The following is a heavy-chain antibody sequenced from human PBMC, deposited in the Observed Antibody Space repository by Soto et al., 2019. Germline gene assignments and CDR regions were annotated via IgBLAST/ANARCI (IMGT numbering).Heavy chain of an antibody. CDR3: TVYDGSGSYYFDY. D-gene: IGHD3-10*01. Sequence: GGSLSHSCAASGCTISSYARSWVRQAPGKGLEWVSAISGSGGSTYYADSVKGRFTISRDNSKNTLYLQMNSLRAEDTAVYYPTVYDGSGSYYFDYCGQGTLVTVSS. CDR2: ISGSGGST. CDR1: GCTISSYA. J-gene: IGHJ4*02. V-gene: IGHV3-23*01.